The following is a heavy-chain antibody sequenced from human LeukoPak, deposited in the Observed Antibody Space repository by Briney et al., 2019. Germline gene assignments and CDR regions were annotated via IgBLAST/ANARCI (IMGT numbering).Heavy chain of an antibody. CDR3: ARDKRSGETSEIDY. CDR1: VFTFRNYW. Sequence: GGCLRLSRAACVFTFRNYWVHWGREAPGKGRVWVTSINRDGSTRKYVDSVTRRFTVSRDNAKNTLNLQMNSLRSEDTAVYDCARDKRSGETSEIDYWGQGILVTVSS. D-gene: IGHD3-3*01. V-gene: IGHV3-74*03. CDR2: INRDGSTR. J-gene: IGHJ4*02.